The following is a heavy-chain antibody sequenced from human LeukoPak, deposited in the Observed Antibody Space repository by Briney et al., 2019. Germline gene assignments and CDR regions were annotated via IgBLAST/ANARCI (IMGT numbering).Heavy chain of an antibody. CDR2: IKADSGGT. J-gene: IGHJ3*02. CDR3: ATSGYPYNAFDI. Sequence: ASVKVSCKASGYTFTGYYMHWVRQALGQGLEWMGWIKADSGGTNYAQRFQGRVTMTRDTSISTVYMEVSRLRSDDTAVYHCATSGYPYNAFDIWGQGTMVTVSS. V-gene: IGHV1-2*02. CDR1: GYTFTGYY. D-gene: IGHD3-22*01.